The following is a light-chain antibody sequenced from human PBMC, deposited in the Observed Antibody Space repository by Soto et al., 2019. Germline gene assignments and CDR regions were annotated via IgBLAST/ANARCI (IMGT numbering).Light chain of an antibody. CDR1: VLARKY. Sequence: SYELTQPSSVSVSPGQTARITCSGAVLARKYARWFQQRPGQAPVLLIYKDSERPSGIPERFSGSSSGTTVTLTISGAQVEDEADYYCYSAPDNNLRVFGGGTKLTVL. CDR3: YSAPDNNLRV. CDR2: KDS. J-gene: IGLJ2*01. V-gene: IGLV3-27*01.